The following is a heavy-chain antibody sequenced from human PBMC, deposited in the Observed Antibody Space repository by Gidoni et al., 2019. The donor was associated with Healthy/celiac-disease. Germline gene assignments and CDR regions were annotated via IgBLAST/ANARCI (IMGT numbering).Heavy chain of an antibody. CDR1: GASISSYY. CDR3: ARDHYYDSSGYPYYFDY. J-gene: IGHJ4*02. CDR2: IYSSGSI. D-gene: IGHD3-22*01. Sequence: QVQLQESGPGLVNPSETLSLNCIVSGASISSYYWRWIRHPAGKGLEWVVRIYSSGSIDSNPSLKSRVTMSVDTSKNQFSLKLSSVTAADTAVYYCARDHYYDSSGYPYYFDYWGQGTLVTVSS. V-gene: IGHV4-4*07.